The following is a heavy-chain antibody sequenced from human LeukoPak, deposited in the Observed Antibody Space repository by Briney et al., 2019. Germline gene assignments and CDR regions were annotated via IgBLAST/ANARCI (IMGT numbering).Heavy chain of an antibody. CDR1: GDSISSSSHY. D-gene: IGHD1-1*01. J-gene: IGHJ4*02. Sequence: SETLSLTCTVSGDSISSSSHYWDWIRQPPGKGLEWIGTIYYSGSTNYNPSLKSRLTISVDTSKNQFSLKLSSVTAADTAVYYCARGTPLGDYWGQGTLVTVSS. V-gene: IGHV4-39*07. CDR2: IYYSGST. CDR3: ARGTPLGDY.